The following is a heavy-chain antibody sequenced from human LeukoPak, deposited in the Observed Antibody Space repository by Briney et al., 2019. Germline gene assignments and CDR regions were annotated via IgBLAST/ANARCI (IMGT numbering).Heavy chain of an antibody. CDR2: IRYDGSNK. V-gene: IGHV3-30*02. CDR1: GFTFSIYG. CDR3: AREKQQLVTAFDI. Sequence: GGSLRLSCIASGFTFSIYGMHWVRQAPGKGLEWVAFIRYDGSNKYYADSVKGRFTTSRDNSKNTLYLQMNSLRAEDTAVYYCAREKQQLVTAFDIWGQGTMVTVSS. J-gene: IGHJ3*02. D-gene: IGHD6-13*01.